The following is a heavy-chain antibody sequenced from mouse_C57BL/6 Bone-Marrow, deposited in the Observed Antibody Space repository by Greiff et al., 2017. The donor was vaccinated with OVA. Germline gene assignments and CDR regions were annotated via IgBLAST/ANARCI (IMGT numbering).Heavy chain of an antibody. CDR3: ARSRLLLFAY. D-gene: IGHD2-10*01. V-gene: IGHV5-6*01. CDR1: GFTFSSYG. J-gene: IGHJ3*01. CDR2: ISSGGSYT. Sequence: VQLKESGGDLVKPGGSLKLSCAASGFTFSSYGMSWVRQTPDKRLEWVATISSGGSYTYYPDSVKGRFTISRDNAKNTLYLQMSSLKSEDTAMYCCARSRLLLFAYWGQGTLVTVSA.